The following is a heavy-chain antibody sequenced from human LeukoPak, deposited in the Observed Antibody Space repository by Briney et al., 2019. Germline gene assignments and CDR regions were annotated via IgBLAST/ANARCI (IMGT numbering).Heavy chain of an antibody. CDR1: GYTFTGYY. D-gene: IGHD3-10*01. J-gene: IGHJ4*02. CDR3: ARAMVRGVITVGY. V-gene: IGHV1-2*02. CDR2: INPNSGGT. Sequence: GASVKVSCKASGYTFTGYYMHWVRQAPGQGLEWMGWINPNSGGTNYAQKFQGRVTMTRDTSISTAYMELSRLRSDDTAVYYCARAMVRGVITVGYWGQGTLVTVTS.